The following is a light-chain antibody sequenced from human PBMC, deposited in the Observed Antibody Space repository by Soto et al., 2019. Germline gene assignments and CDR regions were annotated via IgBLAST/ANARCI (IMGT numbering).Light chain of an antibody. J-gene: IGKJ1*01. Sequence: EIVLTQSPGTLSLSPGERATLSCRADRSVSDTLLTWFQQKPGQAPRLLIFGTSNRAPGISDRFSGSGSGTDFTLTISGLEPDDFAVYYCQHYGASSWTFGQGTKVEIK. CDR1: RSVSDTL. CDR2: GTS. V-gene: IGKV3-20*01. CDR3: QHYGASSWT.